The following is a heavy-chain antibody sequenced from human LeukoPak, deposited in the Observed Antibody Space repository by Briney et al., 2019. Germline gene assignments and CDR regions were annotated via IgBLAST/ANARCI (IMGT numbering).Heavy chain of an antibody. CDR2: VTGNGDNT. CDR1: GFTFSSYA. J-gene: IGHJ6*02. D-gene: IGHD3-10*01. CDR3: ARGDYDLSGSYHYGMDV. V-gene: IGHV3-23*01. Sequence: GGSLRLSCAASGFTFSSYAMSWVRQAPGKGLEWVSSVTGNGDNTFHADSVKGRFTISRDNSENTLYLEMNSLRGEDTAVYYCARGDYDLSGSYHYGMDVWGQGTTVTVSS.